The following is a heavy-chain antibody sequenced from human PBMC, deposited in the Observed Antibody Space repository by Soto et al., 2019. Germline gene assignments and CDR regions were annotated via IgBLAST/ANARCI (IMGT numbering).Heavy chain of an antibody. CDR2: MNPNSGNT. CDR3: ARGVLGIGYYYDSSGADYFDY. CDR1: GYTFTSYD. V-gene: IGHV1-8*01. D-gene: IGHD3-22*01. J-gene: IGHJ4*02. Sequence: ASVKVSCKASGYTFTSYDINWVRQATGQGLEWMGWMNPNSGNTGYAQKFQGRVTMTRNTSISTAYMELSSLRSEDTAVYYCARGVLGIGYYYDSSGADYFDYWGQGTLVTVSS.